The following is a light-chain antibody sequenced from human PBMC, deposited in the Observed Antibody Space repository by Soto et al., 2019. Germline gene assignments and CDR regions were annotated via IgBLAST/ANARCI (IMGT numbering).Light chain of an antibody. CDR3: GGWDDSLSGPV. J-gene: IGLJ2*01. Sequence: QSVLTQPPSVSGAPGQRVTISCTGSSSNIGADYDVNWYQQFPGTAPKLLIQRNNQRPSGVPARFSGSKSGTSASLPISGLRSEDEADYYCGGWDDSLSGPVFGGGTQLTVL. CDR2: RNN. CDR1: SSNIGADYD. V-gene: IGLV1-47*01.